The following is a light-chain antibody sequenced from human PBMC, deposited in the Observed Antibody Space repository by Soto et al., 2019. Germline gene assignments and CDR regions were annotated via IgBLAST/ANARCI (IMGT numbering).Light chain of an antibody. CDR2: GAS. J-gene: IGKJ4*01. V-gene: IGKV3-15*01. Sequence: EILMTQSPDTLSVSPGERVTLSRRASRTVSNRLAWYQHKPGQAPRLLISGASTGATGIPPRFRGSGSGTEFTLTVDTLQSEDIAIYYCQQYYHWPVTFGGGTKVEIK. CDR1: RTVSNR. CDR3: QQYYHWPVT.